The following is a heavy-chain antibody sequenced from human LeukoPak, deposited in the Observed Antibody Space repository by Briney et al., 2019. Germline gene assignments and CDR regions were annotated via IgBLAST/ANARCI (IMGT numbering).Heavy chain of an antibody. CDR3: ARSPYYYYYYLDV. CDR2: INHSGST. V-gene: IGHV4-34*01. J-gene: IGHJ6*03. CDR1: GGSFSGYY. Sequence: SETLSLTCAVYGGSFSGYYWSWIRQPPGKGLEWIGEINHSGSTNYNPSLKSRVTISVDTSKNHFSLKLSSVTAADTAVYYCARSPYYYYYYLDVWGKGTTVTVSS.